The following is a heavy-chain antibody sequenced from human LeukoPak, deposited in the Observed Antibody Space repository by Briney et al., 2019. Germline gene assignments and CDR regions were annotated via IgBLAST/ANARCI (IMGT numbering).Heavy chain of an antibody. CDR3: ARPVRQWVPLATGSRIRAGNWFDP. CDR1: GGSISSGSYY. D-gene: IGHD3-10*01. CDR2: IYTSGST. Sequence: SETLSLTCTVSGGSISSGSYYWSWIRQPAGKGLEWIGRIYTSGSTNYNPSLKSRVTISVDTSKNQFSLKLSSVTAADTAVYYCARPVRQWVPLATGSRIRAGNWFDPWGQGTLVTVSS. V-gene: IGHV4-61*02. J-gene: IGHJ5*02.